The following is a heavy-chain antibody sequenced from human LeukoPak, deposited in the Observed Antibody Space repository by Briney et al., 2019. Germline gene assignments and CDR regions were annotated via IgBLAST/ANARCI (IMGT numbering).Heavy chain of an antibody. V-gene: IGHV3-30*02. D-gene: IGHD6-13*01. CDR1: GFTFSSYG. J-gene: IGHJ4*02. Sequence: GGSLRLSCAASGFTFSSYGMHWVRQAPGKGLEWVAFIRYDGSNKYYADSVKGRFTISRDNSKNTLYLQMNSLRAEDTAMYYCAREGGTYSSNLDYFDYWGQGTLVTVSS. CDR3: AREGGTYSSNLDYFDY. CDR2: IRYDGSNK.